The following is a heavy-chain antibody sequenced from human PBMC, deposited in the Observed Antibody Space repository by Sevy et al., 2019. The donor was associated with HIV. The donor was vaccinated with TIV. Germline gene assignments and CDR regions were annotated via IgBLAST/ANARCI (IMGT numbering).Heavy chain of an antibody. V-gene: IGHV3-30*02. Sequence: GWSLRLSCAASGFRFSDYGMHWVRQAPGKGLEWVSLIRFDGSMKYIADSVKGRFTISRDKVKDTLYLQMNSLRPEDTAVYYCAKDHYDYRTGYYGYYGMDVWGQGTTVTVSS. CDR2: IRFDGSMK. J-gene: IGHJ6*02. CDR1: GFRFSDYG. CDR3: AKDHYDYRTGYYGYYGMDV. D-gene: IGHD3-3*01.